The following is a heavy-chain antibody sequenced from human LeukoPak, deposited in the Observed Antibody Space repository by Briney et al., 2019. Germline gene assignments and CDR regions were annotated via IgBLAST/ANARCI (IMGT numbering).Heavy chain of an antibody. V-gene: IGHV3-30*03. D-gene: IGHD3-3*01. Sequence: PGRSLRLSCAASGFTFSSYGMHWVRQAPGKGLEWVAVISYDGSNKYYADSVKGRFTISRDNSKNTPYLQMNSLRAEDTAVYYCAREGITIFGVVTEVGWKYGMDVWGQGTTVTVSS. J-gene: IGHJ6*02. CDR1: GFTFSSYG. CDR3: AREGITIFGVVTEVGWKYGMDV. CDR2: ISYDGSNK.